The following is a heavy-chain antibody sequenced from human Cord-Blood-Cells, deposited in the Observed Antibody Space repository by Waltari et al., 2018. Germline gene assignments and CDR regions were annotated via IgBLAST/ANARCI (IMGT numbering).Heavy chain of an antibody. CDR3: ARRGYYDSSGYYPYYAFDI. CDR1: GGSISSYY. Sequence: QVQLQESGPGLVKPSETLSLTCTVSGGSISSYYWSWIRQPPGKGLEWIGYIYYSGSTNYNPSLKSRVTRAVDTSKNRFSRKLSSVTAADTAVYYCARRGYYDSSGYYPYYAFDIWGQGTMVTVSS. J-gene: IGHJ3*02. V-gene: IGHV4-59*08. CDR2: IYYSGST. D-gene: IGHD3-22*01.